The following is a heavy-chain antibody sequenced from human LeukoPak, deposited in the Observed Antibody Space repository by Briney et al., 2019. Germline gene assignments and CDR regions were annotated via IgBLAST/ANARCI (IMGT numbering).Heavy chain of an antibody. CDR1: GYTLNSYG. D-gene: IGHD1-26*01. Sequence: ASVTVSCKASGYTLNSYGISWVRQAPGQCLEWMGWFSAYNVNTYYGQKFQGRVNMATDTSTNTAYMELRSLRSDDAAVYYCARDAKWELLPHAFEVWGQGTMVTVSS. CDR2: FSAYNVNT. V-gene: IGHV1-18*01. CDR3: ARDAKWELLPHAFEV. J-gene: IGHJ3*01.